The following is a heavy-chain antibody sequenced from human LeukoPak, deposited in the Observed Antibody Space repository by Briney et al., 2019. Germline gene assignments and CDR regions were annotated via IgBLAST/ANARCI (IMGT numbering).Heavy chain of an antibody. V-gene: IGHV3-21*01. CDR3: ATRYCTSTSCYAFDY. CDR1: GLTFRSYG. Sequence: PGGSLRLSCAASGLTFRSYGMSWVRQSPGKGLEWVSAISESGGSTYYADSVKGRFTISRDNAKNSLYLQMNSLRAEDTAVYYCATRYCTSTSCYAFDYWGQGTLVTVSS. CDR2: ISESGGST. D-gene: IGHD2-2*01. J-gene: IGHJ4*02.